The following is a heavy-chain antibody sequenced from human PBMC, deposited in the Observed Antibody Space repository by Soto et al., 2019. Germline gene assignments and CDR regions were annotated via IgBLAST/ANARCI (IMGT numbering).Heavy chain of an antibody. Sequence: PSETLSLTCTVSGGSISSSSYYWGWIRQPPGKGLEWIGSIYYSGSTYYNPSLKSRVTISVDTSKNQFSLKLSSVTAADTAVYYCASPSIAAAGTPMDFDYWGQGTLVTKSS. D-gene: IGHD6-13*01. J-gene: IGHJ4*02. V-gene: IGHV4-39*01. CDR2: IYYSGST. CDR1: GGSISSSSYY. CDR3: ASPSIAAAGTPMDFDY.